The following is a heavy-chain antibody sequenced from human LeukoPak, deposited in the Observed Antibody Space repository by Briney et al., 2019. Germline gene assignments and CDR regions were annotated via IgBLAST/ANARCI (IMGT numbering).Heavy chain of an antibody. J-gene: IGHJ4*02. D-gene: IGHD4-17*01. CDR2: FDPEDGET. Sequence: ASVKVSCKVSGYTLTELSMHWVRQAPGKGFEWMGGFDPEDGETIYAQKFQGRVTMTEDTSTDTAYMELSSLRSEDTAVYYCATGNYGDYPYYFDYWGQGTLVTVSS. CDR3: ATGNYGDYPYYFDY. V-gene: IGHV1-24*01. CDR1: GYTLTELS.